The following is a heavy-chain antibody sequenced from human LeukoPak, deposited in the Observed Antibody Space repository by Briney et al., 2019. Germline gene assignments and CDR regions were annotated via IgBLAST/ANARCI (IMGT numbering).Heavy chain of an antibody. CDR2: IWYDGSKK. V-gene: IGHV3-33*06. CDR1: GFIFSSYG. J-gene: IGHJ4*02. D-gene: IGHD2-15*01. Sequence: GGSLRLSCAVSGFIFSSYGIHWVRQAPGKGLEWVAVIWYDGSKKYYADSVKGRFTISRDNSKSTLCLQMNSLRAEDTAVYYCAKQLGYCSDGSCYFPYWGQGTLVTVSS. CDR3: AKQLGYCSDGSCYFPY.